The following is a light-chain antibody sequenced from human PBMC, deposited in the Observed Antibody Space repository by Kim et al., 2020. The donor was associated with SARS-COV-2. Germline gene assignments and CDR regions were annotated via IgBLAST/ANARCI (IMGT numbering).Light chain of an antibody. CDR2: GAS. J-gene: IGKJ2*03. Sequence: LSPGERAPPSCRASQSVSSNYLAWYQGKPGQAPRLLIFGASSRATGIPDRFSGSGSGTDFTLTISRLEPEDFVVYYCQQRTNWSYSFGQGTKLEI. CDR3: QQRTNWSYS. CDR1: QSVSSNY. V-gene: IGKV3D-20*02.